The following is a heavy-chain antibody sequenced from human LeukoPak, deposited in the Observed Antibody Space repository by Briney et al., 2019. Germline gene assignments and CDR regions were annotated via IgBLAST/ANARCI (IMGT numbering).Heavy chain of an antibody. CDR3: ARVRGVNSGSYGFDY. Sequence: ASVKVSCKASGYTFTGYYMHWVRQAPGQGLEWMGWINPNSGGTNYAQKFQGRVTMTRDTSISTAYMELSRLRSDDTAVYYCARVRGVNSGSYGFDYWGQGTLVTVSS. CDR1: GYTFTGYY. CDR2: INPNSGGT. V-gene: IGHV1-2*02. J-gene: IGHJ4*02. D-gene: IGHD3-10*01.